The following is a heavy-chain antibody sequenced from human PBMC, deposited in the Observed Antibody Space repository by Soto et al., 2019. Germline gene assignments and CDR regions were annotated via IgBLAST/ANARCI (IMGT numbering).Heavy chain of an antibody. CDR1: GGSISPINW. D-gene: IGHD2-15*01. J-gene: IGHJ5*02. V-gene: IGHV4-4*02. CDR2: IYHTGTT. Sequence: QVQPQESGPGLVKPSGTLSLTCGVSGGSISPINWWSWVRQTPGKGLEWIGDIYHTGTTDYNPSLKSRVTISIDKSQNQFFLNLTSVTAADTALYYCARSPNIHSQTWFDPWGQGTWVTVSS. CDR3: ARSPNIHSQTWFDP.